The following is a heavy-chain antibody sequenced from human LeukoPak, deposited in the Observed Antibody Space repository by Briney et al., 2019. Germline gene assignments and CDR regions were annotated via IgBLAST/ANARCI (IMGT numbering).Heavy chain of an antibody. CDR3: ARDLVTVTKGFDI. Sequence: PSETLSLTCAVSRDSFSSHYWTWIRQSPGTGLEWIGYISHIGRTNYNPSLKSRVTISIDTSKNQFSLKLRSVTAADTAVYYCARDLVTVTKGFDIWGQGTMVSVSS. J-gene: IGHJ3*02. CDR1: RDSFSSHY. V-gene: IGHV4-59*11. CDR2: ISHIGRT. D-gene: IGHD4-17*01.